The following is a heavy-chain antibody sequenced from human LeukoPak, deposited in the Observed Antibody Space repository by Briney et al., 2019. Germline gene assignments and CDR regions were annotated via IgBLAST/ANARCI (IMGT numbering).Heavy chain of an antibody. Sequence: SVKVSCKASGGTFSSYAISWVRQAPGQGLEWMGKIIPILDIANYAQKFQGRVTITADKSTSTAYMELSSLRSEDTAVYYCARDDYGGNPGDHWGQGTLVTVSS. J-gene: IGHJ4*02. CDR3: ARDDYGGNPGDH. V-gene: IGHV1-69*04. D-gene: IGHD4-23*01. CDR1: GGTFSSYA. CDR2: IIPILDIA.